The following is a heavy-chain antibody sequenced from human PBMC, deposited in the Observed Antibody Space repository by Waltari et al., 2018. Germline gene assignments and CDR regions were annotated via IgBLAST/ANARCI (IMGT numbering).Heavy chain of an antibody. CDR2: TYYRSKWYN. CDR3: ARDVSHDYGDYFGFDY. D-gene: IGHD4-17*01. CDR1: GASVSSNSAA. J-gene: IGHJ4*02. Sequence: QVQLQQSGPGLVKPSQTLSLPCAIPGASVSSNSAAWNWIRPSPSRGLEWLGRTYYRSKWYNDYAVSVKSRITINPDTSKNQFSLQLNSVTPEDTAVYYCARDVSHDYGDYFGFDYWGQGTLVTVSS. V-gene: IGHV6-1*01.